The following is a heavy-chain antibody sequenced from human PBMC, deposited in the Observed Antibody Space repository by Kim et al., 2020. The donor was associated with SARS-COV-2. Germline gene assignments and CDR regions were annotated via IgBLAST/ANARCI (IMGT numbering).Heavy chain of an antibody. CDR1: GFTFSSYW. Sequence: GGSLRLSCAASGFTFSSYWMSWVRQAPGKGLESVANIKRDGTEKYYVDSVRGRFTISRDNAKNSLYLQMSSLRAEDTAVYYCARPTYDSGGYFRFGFDNWGQGTLVTVSS. CDR3: ARPTYDSGGYFRFGFDN. J-gene: IGHJ4*02. CDR2: IKRDGTEK. D-gene: IGHD3-22*01. V-gene: IGHV3-7*01.